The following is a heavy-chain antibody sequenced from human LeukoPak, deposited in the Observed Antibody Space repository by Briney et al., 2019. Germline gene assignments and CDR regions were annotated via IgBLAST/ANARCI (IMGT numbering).Heavy chain of an antibody. CDR3: ARAYSSSWLAYYYYSMDV. Sequence: GGSLRLSCAASGFTFSSYSMNWVRQAPGKGLEWVANIKQDGSEKYYVDSVKGRFTISRDNAKNSLYLQMNSLRAEDTAVYFCARAYSSSWLAYYYYSMDVWGQGTTVTVSS. V-gene: IGHV3-7*01. D-gene: IGHD6-13*01. CDR1: GFTFSSYS. CDR2: IKQDGSEK. J-gene: IGHJ6*02.